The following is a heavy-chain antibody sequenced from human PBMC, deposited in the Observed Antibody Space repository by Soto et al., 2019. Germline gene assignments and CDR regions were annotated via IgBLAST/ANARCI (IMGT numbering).Heavy chain of an antibody. D-gene: IGHD2-15*01. CDR2: ISSSSSTI. CDR1: GFTFSSYS. Sequence: GGSLRLSCAASGFTFSSYSMNWVRQAPGKGLEWVSYISSSSSTIYYADSVKGRFTISRDNAKNSLYLQMNSLRDEDTAVYYCARDYRGICSGGSCYSRWEYCYYGMDVWGQGTTVTVSS. J-gene: IGHJ6*02. CDR3: ARDYRGICSGGSCYSRWEYCYYGMDV. V-gene: IGHV3-48*02.